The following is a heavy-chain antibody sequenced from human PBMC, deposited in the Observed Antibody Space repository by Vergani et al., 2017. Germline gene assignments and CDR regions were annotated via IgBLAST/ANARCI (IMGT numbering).Heavy chain of an antibody. D-gene: IGHD3-16*01. Sequence: EVRLLESGGGLVQPGGSLRLSCAASGFTFSSYSMNWVRQAPGKGLEWVSYISSSSSTIYYADSVKGRFTISRDNAKNSLYLQMNSLRAEDTAVYYCARHDSGHYDSSYYGLDVWGQXP. V-gene: IGHV3-48*01. J-gene: IGHJ6*02. CDR3: ARHDSGHYDSSYYGLDV. CDR1: GFTFSSYS. CDR2: ISSSSSTI.